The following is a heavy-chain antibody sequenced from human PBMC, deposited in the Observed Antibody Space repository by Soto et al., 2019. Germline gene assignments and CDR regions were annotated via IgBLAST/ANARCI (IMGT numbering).Heavy chain of an antibody. D-gene: IGHD6-13*01. V-gene: IGHV1-69*10. J-gene: IGHJ6*02. CDR2: IIPILGIA. Sequence: ASVKVSCKASGGTFSSYAISWVRQAPGQGLEWMGGIIPILGIANYAQKFQGRVTITADKSTNTAYMELSSLRSEDTAVYYCANPSRAAAYYYYYGMDVWGQGTTVTVSS. CDR3: ANPSRAAAYYYYYGMDV. CDR1: GGTFSSYA.